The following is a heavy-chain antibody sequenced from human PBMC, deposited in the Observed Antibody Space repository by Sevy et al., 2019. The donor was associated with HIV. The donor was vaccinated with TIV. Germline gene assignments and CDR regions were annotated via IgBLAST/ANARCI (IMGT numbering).Heavy chain of an antibody. CDR1: GLTFSYAW. CDR2: IKGKADGGTV. V-gene: IGHV3-15*01. J-gene: IGHJ6*02. D-gene: IGHD2-8*02. Sequence: GGSLRLSCAASGLTFSYAWMSWVRQAPGKGLEWIGRIKGKADGGTVEYAAPVKGRFTISRDDSKNTLYLQMNSLKTEDTAVYYCNTDPIILLLVTNGMDVWGQGTTVTVSS. CDR3: NTDPIILLLVTNGMDV.